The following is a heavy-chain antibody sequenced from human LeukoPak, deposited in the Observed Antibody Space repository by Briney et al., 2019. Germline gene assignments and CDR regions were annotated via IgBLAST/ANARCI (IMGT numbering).Heavy chain of an antibody. CDR1: GYSFTSYW. V-gene: IGHV5-51*01. CDR3: ARHSRQGGYSSSWYSPYFDY. Sequence: GESLKISCKDSGYSFTSYWIGWVRQMPGKGLEWMGIIYPGDSDTRYSPSFQGQVTISADKSISTAYLQWSSLKASDTAMYYCARHSRQGGYSSSWYSPYFDYWGQGTLVTVSS. D-gene: IGHD6-13*01. CDR2: IYPGDSDT. J-gene: IGHJ4*02.